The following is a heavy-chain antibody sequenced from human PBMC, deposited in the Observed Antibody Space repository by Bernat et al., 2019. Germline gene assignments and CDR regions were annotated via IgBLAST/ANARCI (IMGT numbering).Heavy chain of an antibody. Sequence: EVQLVESGGGLVQPGTSLRLSCAASGFSFETYWMTWVRQAPGKGLEWVANIKQDGSEKNYVDSVKGRFTISRDNSENSLYLQMNSLRDEDTAVYYCARGRRKNTGYNCFVFWGQGTLVTVSA. D-gene: IGHD5-12*01. CDR1: GFSFETYW. CDR3: ARGRRKNTGYNCFVF. CDR2: IKQDGSEK. J-gene: IGHJ5*01. V-gene: IGHV3-7*01.